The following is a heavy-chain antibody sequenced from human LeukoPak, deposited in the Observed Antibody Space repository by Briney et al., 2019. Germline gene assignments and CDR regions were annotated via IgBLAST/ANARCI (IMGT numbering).Heavy chain of an antibody. D-gene: IGHD5-18*01. Sequence: GASVKVSCKTSGGTFSSSAITWVRQAPGQGLEWMGRIIPVLNITTYAQKFQGSVTITADTSTSTVYMELSSLRSEETAVYYCAGDQSLTAPPPYGLDVWGQGTTVIVSS. CDR1: GGTFSSSA. CDR2: IIPVLNIT. J-gene: IGHJ6*02. V-gene: IGHV1-69*04. CDR3: AGDQSLTAPPPYGLDV.